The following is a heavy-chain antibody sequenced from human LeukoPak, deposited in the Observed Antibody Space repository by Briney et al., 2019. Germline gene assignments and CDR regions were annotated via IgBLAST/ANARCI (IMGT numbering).Heavy chain of an antibody. CDR3: AREGFYFFDF. CDR2: IKQDGSEK. V-gene: IGHV3-7*01. J-gene: IGHJ4*01. Sequence: PGGSLRLSCAASGFTFSDYYMSWVRQVPGKGLEWVANIKQDGSEKTYADSVRGRFTIFRDNAKDSVYLQMNSLRAEDSAIYYCAREGFYFFDFWGQGTLVTVSS. CDR1: GFTFSDYY.